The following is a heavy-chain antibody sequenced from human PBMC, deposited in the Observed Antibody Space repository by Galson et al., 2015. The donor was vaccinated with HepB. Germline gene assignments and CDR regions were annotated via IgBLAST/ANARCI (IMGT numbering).Heavy chain of an antibody. CDR2: IYWNDND. D-gene: IGHD6-19*01. Sequence: PALVKPTQTLTLTCTFSGFSLSTAGVGVGWIRQPPGKALEWLALIYWNDNDRHRPSLKSRLTITKDTSKNQVVLTMTNMDPVDTGTYYCVRSGWYVVLDYWGRGTLVTVSS. J-gene: IGHJ4*02. V-gene: IGHV2-5*04. CDR1: GFSLSTAGVG. CDR3: VRSGWYVVLDY.